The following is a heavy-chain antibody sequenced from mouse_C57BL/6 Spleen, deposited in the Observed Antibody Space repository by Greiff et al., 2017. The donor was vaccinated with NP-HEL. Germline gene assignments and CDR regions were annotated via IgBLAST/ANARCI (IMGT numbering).Heavy chain of an antibody. J-gene: IGHJ2*01. D-gene: IGHD1-1*01. Sequence: QVQLQQPGAELVMPGASVKLSCKASGYTFTSYWMHWVKQRPGQGLEWIGEIDPSDSYTNYNQKFKGKSTLTVDKSSSTAYMQLSSLTSEDSAVYYCARRGVADSDDWGQGTTLTVSS. CDR2: IDPSDSYT. CDR3: ARRGVADSDD. CDR1: GYTFTSYW. V-gene: IGHV1-69*01.